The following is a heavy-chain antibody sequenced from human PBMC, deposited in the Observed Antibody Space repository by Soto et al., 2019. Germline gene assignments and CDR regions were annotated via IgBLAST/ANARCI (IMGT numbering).Heavy chain of an antibody. J-gene: IGHJ4*02. CDR3: ARESRSGGSCCFDY. D-gene: IGHD2-15*01. CDR2: IIPIFGTA. V-gene: IGHV1-69*13. CDR1: GGTFSSYA. Sequence: ASVKVSCKASGGTFSSYAISWVRQAPGQGLEWMGGIIPIFGTANYAQKFQGRVTITADESTSTAYMELSSLRSEDTAVYYCARESRSGGSCCFDYWGQGTLVTVSS.